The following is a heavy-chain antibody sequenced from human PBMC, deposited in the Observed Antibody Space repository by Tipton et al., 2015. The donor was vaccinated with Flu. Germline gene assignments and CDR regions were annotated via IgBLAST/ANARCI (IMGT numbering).Heavy chain of an antibody. J-gene: IGHJ5*02. CDR2: INHRGST. Sequence: TLSLTCAVYGGSFSGYYWSWIRQPPGKGLEYIGEINHRGSTNYNPSLKSRVTISVDTSKNQFSLKLTCVTAADTAVYYCVRGGGSSSGRWFDPWGRGTLVTVSS. D-gene: IGHD3-10*01. V-gene: IGHV4-34*01. CDR1: GGSFSGYY. CDR3: VRGGGSSSGRWFDP.